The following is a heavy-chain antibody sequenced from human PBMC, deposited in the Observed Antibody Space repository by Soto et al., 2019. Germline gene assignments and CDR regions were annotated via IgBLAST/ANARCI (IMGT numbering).Heavy chain of an antibody. CDR3: ARGSDSGSGSYYPWQNAFDI. Sequence: GGSLRLSCAASGFTFSSYWMHWVRQAPGKGLVWVSRINSDGSSTSYADSVKGRFTISRDNAKNTLYLQMNSLRAEDTAVYYCARGSDSGSGSYYPWQNAFDIWGQGTMVTVSS. D-gene: IGHD3-10*01. CDR1: GFTFSSYW. J-gene: IGHJ3*02. CDR2: INSDGSST. V-gene: IGHV3-74*01.